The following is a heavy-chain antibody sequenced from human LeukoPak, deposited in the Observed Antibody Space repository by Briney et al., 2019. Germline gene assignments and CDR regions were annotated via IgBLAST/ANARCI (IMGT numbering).Heavy chain of an antibody. CDR2: ISSGGDIM. Sequence: GGSLRLSCAASGLRFSDYYVSRIRQAPGKGLQWVSYISSGGDIMHYADSVKGRFTSSRDNARNSGYLEMNSLGAEDTAVYYCATNLIGAGEYFQQWGQGTLVTVSS. J-gene: IGHJ1*01. CDR1: GLRFSDYY. D-gene: IGHD2/OR15-2a*01. CDR3: ATNLIGAGEYFQQ. V-gene: IGHV3-11*01.